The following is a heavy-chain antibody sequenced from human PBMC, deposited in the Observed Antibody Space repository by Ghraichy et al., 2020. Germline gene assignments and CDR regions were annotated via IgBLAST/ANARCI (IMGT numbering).Heavy chain of an antibody. CDR3: ARPGGGTAPIDY. CDR1: GGSFSGYY. CDR2: INHSGST. Sequence: SQTLSLTCAVYGGSFSGYYWSWIRQPPGKGLEWIGEINHSGSTNYNPSLKSRVTISVDTSKNQFSLKLSSVTAADTAVHYCARPGGGTAPIDYWGQGTLVTVSS. J-gene: IGHJ4*02. V-gene: IGHV4-34*01. D-gene: IGHD1-1*01.